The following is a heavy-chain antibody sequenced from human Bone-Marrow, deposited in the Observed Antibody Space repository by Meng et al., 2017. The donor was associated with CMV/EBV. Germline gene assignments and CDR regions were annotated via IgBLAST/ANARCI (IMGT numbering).Heavy chain of an antibody. CDR2: INPSGGST. D-gene: IGHD2-2*02. CDR1: GYTFTRYY. CDR3: ASDYSSSTSCYSISH. J-gene: IGHJ4*02. Sequence: ASVKVSCKASGYTFTRYYMHWVRQAPGQGLEWMGIINPSGGSTSYAQKFQGRVTMTRDTATSTVNMELSSLRSEDTAVYYCASDYSSSTSCYSISHWGQGTLVTVSS. V-gene: IGHV1-46*01.